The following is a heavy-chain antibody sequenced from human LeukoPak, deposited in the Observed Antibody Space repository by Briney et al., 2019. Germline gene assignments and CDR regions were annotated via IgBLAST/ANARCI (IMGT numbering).Heavy chain of an antibody. Sequence: GGSLRLSCAASGFTFSSYGMSWVRQAPGKGLEWVSAISGSGGSTYYADSVKGRFTISRDNSNNMLYLQMNRLRAEDTAVYYCAKRNSFSSGWFTDWGQGTLVTVSS. CDR1: GFTFSSYG. CDR2: ISGSGGST. J-gene: IGHJ4*02. D-gene: IGHD6-19*01. V-gene: IGHV3-23*01. CDR3: AKRNSFSSGWFTD.